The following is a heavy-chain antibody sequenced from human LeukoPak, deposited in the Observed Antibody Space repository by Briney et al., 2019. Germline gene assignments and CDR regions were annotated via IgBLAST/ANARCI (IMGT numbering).Heavy chain of an antibody. Sequence: GGSLRLSCAASGFTFSDYFMSWIRQAPGKGLEWVSYISRTSDYTNYADSVKGRFTISRDNSKNTVYLQMNSLRAEDTAVYYCAKGHSSGYYFDAFDIWGQGTMVTVSS. CDR1: GFTFSDYF. V-gene: IGHV3-11*03. D-gene: IGHD3-22*01. CDR2: ISRTSDYT. CDR3: AKGHSSGYYFDAFDI. J-gene: IGHJ3*02.